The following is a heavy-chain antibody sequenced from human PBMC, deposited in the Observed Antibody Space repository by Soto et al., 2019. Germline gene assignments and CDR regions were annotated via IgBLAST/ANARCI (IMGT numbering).Heavy chain of an antibody. D-gene: IGHD4-17*01. CDR1: GDSISSYS. CDR3: ARGNVYGLTSN. J-gene: IGHJ4*02. CDR2: IYYNGTT. V-gene: IGHV4-59*01. Sequence: PSETLSLTCTVSGDSISSYSWNWIRQPPGKGLEWIAYIYYNGTTNYNPSLKSRVTISKDTSKNQFSPKLKSMTPADTAVYYCARGNVYGLTSNWGQGTLVTVSS.